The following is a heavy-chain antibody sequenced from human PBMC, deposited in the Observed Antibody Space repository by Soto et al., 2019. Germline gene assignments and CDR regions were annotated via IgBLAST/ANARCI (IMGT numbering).Heavy chain of an antibody. CDR3: AKDLITIFGVVKEVVGYYGMDV. J-gene: IGHJ6*02. CDR2: ISGSGGST. Sequence: PGGSLRLSCAASGFTFSSYAMSWVRQAPGKGLEWVSVISGSGGSTYYADSVKGRFTISRDNSKNTLYLQMNSLRAEDTAVYYCAKDLITIFGVVKEVVGYYGMDVWGQGTTVTVS. D-gene: IGHD3-3*01. CDR1: GFTFSSYA. V-gene: IGHV3-23*01.